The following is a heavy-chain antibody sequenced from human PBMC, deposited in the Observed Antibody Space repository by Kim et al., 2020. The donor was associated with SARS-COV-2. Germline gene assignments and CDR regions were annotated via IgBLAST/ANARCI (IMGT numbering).Heavy chain of an antibody. V-gene: IGHV3-23*01. CDR1: GFTFSSYA. J-gene: IGHJ4*02. D-gene: IGHD4-17*01. CDR3: AKARRGYDYGDYFDY. Sequence: GGSLRLSCAASGFTFSSYAMSWVRQAPGKGLEWVSAISGSGGSTYYADSVKGRFTISRDNSKNTLYLQMNSLRAEDTAVYYCAKARRGYDYGDYFDYWGQGTLVTVSS. CDR2: ISGSGGST.